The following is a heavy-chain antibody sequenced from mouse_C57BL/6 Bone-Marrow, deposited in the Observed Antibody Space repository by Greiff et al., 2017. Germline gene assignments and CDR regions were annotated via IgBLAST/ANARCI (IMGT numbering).Heavy chain of an antibody. J-gene: IGHJ4*01. CDR3: ARHGYYAMYY. CDR1: GYTFTSYG. V-gene: IGHV1-81*01. Sequence: QVQLQQSGAELARPGASVKLSCKASGYTFTSYGISWVKQRTGQGLEWIGEIYPRSGNTYYNEKFKGKATLTADKSSSTAYMELRSLTSEDSAVYFCARHGYYAMYYWGQGTSVTVSS. CDR2: IYPRSGNT.